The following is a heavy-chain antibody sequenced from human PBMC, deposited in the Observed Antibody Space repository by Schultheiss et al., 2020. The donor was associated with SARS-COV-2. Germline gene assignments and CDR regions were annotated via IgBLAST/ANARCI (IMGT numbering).Heavy chain of an antibody. CDR1: GGSISSYY. Sequence: SETLSLTCTVSGGSISSYYWSWIRQPPGKGLEWIGYIYYSGSTNYNPSLKSRVTISVDTSKNQFSLKLSSVTAADTAVYYCAGTVKLKYYFDYWGQGTLVTVSS. D-gene: IGHD4-17*01. CDR2: IYYSGST. CDR3: AGTVKLKYYFDY. V-gene: IGHV4-59*08. J-gene: IGHJ4*02.